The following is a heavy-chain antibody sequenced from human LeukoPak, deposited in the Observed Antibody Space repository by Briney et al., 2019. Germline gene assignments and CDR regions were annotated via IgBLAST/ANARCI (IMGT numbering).Heavy chain of an antibody. V-gene: IGHV4-59*08. D-gene: IGHD4-23*01. CDR1: GGSINSYY. CDR3: ARHDYGGNREYFQH. Sequence: SESLSLTCSVSGGSINSYYWSWIRQPPGKGLEWIGYIYYSGSIKYNPSLKSRVTMSVDTSKNQFSLKLSSVTAADTAVYYCARHDYGGNREYFQHWGQGTLVTVSS. CDR2: IYYSGSI. J-gene: IGHJ1*01.